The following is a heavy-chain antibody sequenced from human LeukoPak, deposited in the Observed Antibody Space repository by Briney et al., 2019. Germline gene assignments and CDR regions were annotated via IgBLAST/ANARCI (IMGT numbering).Heavy chain of an antibody. J-gene: IGHJ5*01. CDR3: AKDEATSGGGLAS. CDR1: GFTVSNTH. CDR2: MYTGGTT. V-gene: IGHV3-53*01. D-gene: IGHD3-16*01. Sequence: GRSLRLSCAASGFTVSNTHIGWVRHAPGEGMEWVSAMYTGGTTYYADSVTGRFTVSRDTSRNTLFLHMNSLRAEDTAVYYCAKDEATSGGGLASWGQGTLVIVSS.